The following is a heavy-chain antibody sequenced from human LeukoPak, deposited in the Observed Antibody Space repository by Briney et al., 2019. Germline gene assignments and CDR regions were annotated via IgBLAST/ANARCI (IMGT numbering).Heavy chain of an antibody. CDR1: GGSISSGGYY. J-gene: IGHJ4*02. Sequence: SQTLSLTCTVSGGSISSGGYYWSWIRQHPGKGLEWIGYIYYSGSTYYNPSLKSRVTISVDTSKNQFSLKLSSVTAADTAVYYCAREINYYDSSGYEYRVFDYWGQGTLVTVSS. V-gene: IGHV4-30-4*08. CDR2: IYYSGST. D-gene: IGHD3-22*01. CDR3: AREINYYDSSGYEYRVFDY.